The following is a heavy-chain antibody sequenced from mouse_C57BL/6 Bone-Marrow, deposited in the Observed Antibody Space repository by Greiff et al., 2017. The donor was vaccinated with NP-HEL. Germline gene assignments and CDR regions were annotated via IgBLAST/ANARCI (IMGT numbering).Heavy chain of an antibody. CDR2: IWSGGST. Sequence: VQLQQSGPGLVQPSQSLSITCTVSGFSLTSYGVHWVRQSPGKGLEWLGVIWSGGSTDYNAAFISRLSISKDNSKSQVFFKMNSLQANDTAIYYCATMITTPYWYFDVWGTGTTVTVSS. J-gene: IGHJ1*03. D-gene: IGHD2-4*01. CDR1: GFSLTSYG. CDR3: ATMITTPYWYFDV. V-gene: IGHV2-2*02.